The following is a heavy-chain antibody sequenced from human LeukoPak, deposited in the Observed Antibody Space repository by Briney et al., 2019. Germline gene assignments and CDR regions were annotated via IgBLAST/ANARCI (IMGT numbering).Heavy chain of an antibody. CDR2: ISGSGGST. J-gene: IGHJ6*02. D-gene: IGHD5-18*01. CDR3: AKDGGGYSYGYKGYYYGMDV. CDR1: GFTFSSYA. V-gene: IGHV3-23*01. Sequence: GGSLRLSCAASGFTFSSYAMSWVRQAPGKGLEWVSAISGSGGSTYYADSVKGRFTISRDNSKNTLYLQMNSLRAEDTAVYYCAKDGGGYSYGYKGYYYGMDVWGQGTTVTVSS.